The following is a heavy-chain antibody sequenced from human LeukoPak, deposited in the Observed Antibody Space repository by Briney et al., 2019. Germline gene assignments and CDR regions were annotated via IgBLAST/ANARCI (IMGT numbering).Heavy chain of an antibody. CDR1: EGTFSSYA. Sequence: SVNVSCKASEGTFSSYAIRWVRQAAGQGLEWMGGIIPIFGTVNSAQKFKGRVTITADESTSTAYMELSSLRSEDTAVYYCARDNVTMVRGNWFDPWGQGTLVTVSS. CDR3: ARDNVTMVRGNWFDP. J-gene: IGHJ5*02. V-gene: IGHV1-69*13. CDR2: IIPIFGTV. D-gene: IGHD3-10*01.